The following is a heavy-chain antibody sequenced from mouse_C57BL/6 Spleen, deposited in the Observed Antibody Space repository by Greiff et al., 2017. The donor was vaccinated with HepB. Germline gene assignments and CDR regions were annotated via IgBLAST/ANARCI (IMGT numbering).Heavy chain of an antibody. CDR2: IWWDDDK. Sequence: QVTLKESGPGILQPSQTLSLTCSFSGFSLSTFGMGVGWIRQPSGKGLEWLAHIWWDDDKYYNPALKSRLTISKDTSKNQVFLKIANVDTADTATYYCARIGGLVTTVVATTGYWYFDVWGTGTTVTVSS. CDR3: ARIGGLVTTVVATTGYWYFDV. CDR1: GFSLSTFGMG. D-gene: IGHD1-1*01. V-gene: IGHV8-8*01. J-gene: IGHJ1*03.